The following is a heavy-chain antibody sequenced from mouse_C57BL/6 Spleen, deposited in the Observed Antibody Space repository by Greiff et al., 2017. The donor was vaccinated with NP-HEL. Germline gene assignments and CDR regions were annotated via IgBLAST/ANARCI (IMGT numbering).Heavy chain of an antibody. CDR1: GYAFSSSW. D-gene: IGHD1-1*01. Sequence: VQLQQSGPELVKPGASVKISCKASGYAFSSSWLNWVKQRPGKGLEWIGRIYPGDGDTNYNGKFKGKATLTADKSSSTAYMQLSSLTSEDSAVYFCARANYGSNWYFDVWGTGTTVTVSS. CDR3: ARANYGSNWYFDV. J-gene: IGHJ1*03. CDR2: IYPGDGDT. V-gene: IGHV1-82*01.